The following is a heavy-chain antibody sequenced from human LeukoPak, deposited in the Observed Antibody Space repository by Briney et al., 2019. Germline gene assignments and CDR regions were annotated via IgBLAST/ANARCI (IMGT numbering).Heavy chain of an antibody. J-gene: IGHJ4*02. Sequence: GGSLRLSCTASGFTFGDYAMSWVRQAPGQGLEWVGFIRSKAYGGTTEYAAPVKGRFTISRDDSKSIAYLQMNSLKTEDTAVYYCTSEITKYYYDSSGYYYFDYWGQGTLVTVSS. V-gene: IGHV3-49*04. CDR3: TSEITKYYYDSSGYYYFDY. CDR2: IRSKAYGGTT. D-gene: IGHD3-22*01. CDR1: GFTFGDYA.